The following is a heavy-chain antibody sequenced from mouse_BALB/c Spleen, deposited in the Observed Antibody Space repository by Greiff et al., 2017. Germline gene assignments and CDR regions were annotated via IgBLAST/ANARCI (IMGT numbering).Heavy chain of an antibody. CDR3: ARHRDDYDRAWFAY. CDR1: GFTFSSYG. D-gene: IGHD2-4*01. J-gene: IGHJ3*01. CDR2: ISSGGSYT. V-gene: IGHV5-6*01. Sequence: EVMLVESGGDLVKPGGSLKLSCAASGFTFSSYGMSWVRQTPDKRLEWVATISSGGSYTYYPDSVKGRFTISRDNAKNTLYLQMSSLKSEDTAMYYCARHRDDYDRAWFAYWGQGTLVTVSA.